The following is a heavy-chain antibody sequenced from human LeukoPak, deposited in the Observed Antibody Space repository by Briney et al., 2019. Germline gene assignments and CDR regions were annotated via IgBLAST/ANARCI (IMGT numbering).Heavy chain of an antibody. CDR3: ARGSRSGDNYYFDY. D-gene: IGHD2-21*01. Sequence: SETLSLTCAVYGGSFSGYYWSWIRQPPGKGLEWIGEINHSGSTNYNPSLKSRVTISVDTSKNQFSLKLSSVTVADTAVHYCARGSRSGDNYYFDYWGQGALVTVSS. J-gene: IGHJ4*02. V-gene: IGHV4-34*01. CDR1: GGSFSGYY. CDR2: INHSGST.